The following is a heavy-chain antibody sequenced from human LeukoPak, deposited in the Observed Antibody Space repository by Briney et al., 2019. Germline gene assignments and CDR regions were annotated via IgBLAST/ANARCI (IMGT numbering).Heavy chain of an antibody. CDR3: ATVVAVGGGFYFDY. CDR2: FDPEDGET. CDR1: GYTLTELS. V-gene: IGHV1-24*01. J-gene: IGHJ4*02. Sequence: EASVTVSCKVSGYTLTELSMHLVRQAPGKGLEWMGGFDPEDGETIYAQKFQGRVTMTEDTSTDTAYMELSSLRSEDTAVYYCATVVAVGGGFYFDYWGQGTLVTVSS. D-gene: IGHD6-19*01.